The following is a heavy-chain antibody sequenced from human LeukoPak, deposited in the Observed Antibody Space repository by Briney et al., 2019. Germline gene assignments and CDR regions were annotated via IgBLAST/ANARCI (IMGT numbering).Heavy chain of an antibody. D-gene: IGHD3-3*01. J-gene: IGHJ6*02. CDR1: GFTFSNAW. CDR2: IKSKTDGGTT. Sequence: GGSLRLSCAASGFTFSNAWMSWVRQAPGKGLEWVGRIKSKTDGGTTDYAAPVKGRFTISRDDSKNTLYLQMNSLKTEDTAVYYLPPPATRYYDFWSGYYSPYYYYGMDVWGQGTTVTVSS. V-gene: IGHV3-15*01. CDR3: PPPATRYYDFWSGYYSPYYYYGMDV.